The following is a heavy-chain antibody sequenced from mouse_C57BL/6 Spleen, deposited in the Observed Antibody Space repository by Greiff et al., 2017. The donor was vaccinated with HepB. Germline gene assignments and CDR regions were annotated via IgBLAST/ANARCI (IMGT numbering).Heavy chain of an antibody. J-gene: IGHJ1*03. CDR3: ARPIYYGSSCGYFDV. V-gene: IGHV1-78*01. D-gene: IGHD1-1*01. CDR1: GYTFTDHT. Sequence: QVQLQQSDAELVKPGASVKISCKVSGYTFTDHTIHWMKQRPEQGLEWIGYIYPRDGSTKYNEKFKGKATLTADKSSSTAYMQLNSLTSEDSAVYCCARPIYYGSSCGYFDVWGTGTTVTVSS. CDR2: IYPRDGST.